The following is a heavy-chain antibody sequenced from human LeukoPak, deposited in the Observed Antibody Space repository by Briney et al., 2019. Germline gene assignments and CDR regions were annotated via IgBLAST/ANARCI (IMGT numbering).Heavy chain of an antibody. CDR3: AKNPSEGYYDSSGYYGVEYYFDY. J-gene: IGHJ4*02. CDR1: GFTFSTYA. Sequence: GGSLRLSCAVSGFTFSTYAMSWVRQPPGKGLEWVSGISGSGGSTYYADSVKGRFAISRDNSKNTLYLQMNSLRAEDTAVYYCAKNPSEGYYDSSGYYGVEYYFDYWGQGTLVTVSS. CDR2: ISGSGGST. V-gene: IGHV3-23*01. D-gene: IGHD3-22*01.